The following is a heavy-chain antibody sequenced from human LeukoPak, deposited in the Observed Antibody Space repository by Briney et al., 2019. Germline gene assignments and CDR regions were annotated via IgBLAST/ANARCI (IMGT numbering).Heavy chain of an antibody. V-gene: IGHV3-7*01. CDR2: IKRDGSEQ. D-gene: IGHD2-15*01. J-gene: IGHJ4*02. CDR1: GFTFSNAW. CDR3: VRGGGLLPDY. Sequence: GGSLRLSCAASGFTFSNAWMSWVRQAPERGLEGVANIKRDGSEQFYLDSVKGRFTISRDNAKNSMYLQISSLRAEDTAVYYCVRGGGLLPDYWGQGTPVTVSS.